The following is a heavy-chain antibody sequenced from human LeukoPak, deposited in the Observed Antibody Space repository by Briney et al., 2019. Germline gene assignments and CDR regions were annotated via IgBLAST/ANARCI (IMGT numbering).Heavy chain of an antibody. D-gene: IGHD3-9*01. CDR2: VYYSGRA. Sequence: SETLSLTCTVSGSSVSTINSYCGWIRQPPGKGLEWIGNVYYSGRANYSPSLKSRVTMSVDTSKNRFSLKMTSVTAADTAVYFCARLRRGRYFDYFFEYWGQGTLVTVSS. V-gene: IGHV4-39*02. CDR1: GSSVSTINSY. J-gene: IGHJ4*02. CDR3: ARLRRGRYFDYFFEY.